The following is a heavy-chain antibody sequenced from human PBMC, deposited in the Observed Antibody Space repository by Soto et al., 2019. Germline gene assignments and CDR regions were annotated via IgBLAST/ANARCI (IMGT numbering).Heavy chain of an antibody. CDR1: GFTVSNNY. CDR3: ATHPGGGGY. V-gene: IGHV3-53*01. CDR2: IYSGGYT. J-gene: IGHJ4*02. Sequence: EVQLVESGGGLIQPGGSLRLSCAVSGFTVSNNYMSWVRQAPGKGLEGVSVIYSGGYTAYGDSVKGRFTISRDNSKNTPFHQMNTPGPDAPPVFSCATHPGGGGYWGQGTLVTVSS. D-gene: IGHD3-10*01.